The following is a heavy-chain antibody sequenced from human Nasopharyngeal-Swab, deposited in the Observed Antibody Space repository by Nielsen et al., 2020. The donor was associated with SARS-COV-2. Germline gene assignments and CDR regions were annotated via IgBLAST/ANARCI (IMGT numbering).Heavy chain of an antibody. V-gene: IGHV1-69*10. D-gene: IGHD1-26*01. CDR3: ATGALKRTFDS. J-gene: IGHJ4*02. Sequence: SVKVSCKASGGTFSSQSVSWVRRAPGQGLEGMGGIIPFLDVTNYAQKFQDRVTIAADKSSNTAYLELRSLRFEDTAMYYCATGALKRTFDSWGQGTLVTVSS. CDR2: IIPFLDVT. CDR1: GGTFSSQS.